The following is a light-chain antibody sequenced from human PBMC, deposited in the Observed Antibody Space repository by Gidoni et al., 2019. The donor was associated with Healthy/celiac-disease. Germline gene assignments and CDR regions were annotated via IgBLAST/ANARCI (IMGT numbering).Light chain of an antibody. CDR1: QSFSSN. V-gene: IGKV3-15*01. CDR2: GAS. J-gene: IGKJ5*01. Sequence: EIVMTHSPATLSVSPGERATLSCRASQSFSSNLTCYQQKPGQAPRLLIYGASTRATGIPARFSGSGSGTEFTLTISSLQSEDFAVYYCQQYNNWPPITFGQGTRLEIK. CDR3: QQYNNWPPIT.